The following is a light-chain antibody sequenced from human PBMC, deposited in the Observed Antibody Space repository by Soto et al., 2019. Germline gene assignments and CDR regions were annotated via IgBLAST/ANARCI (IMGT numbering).Light chain of an antibody. CDR1: QSVSSY. V-gene: IGKV3-11*01. J-gene: IGKJ4*01. CDR2: DAS. Sequence: EIVRTQTTASRCGCGGGIATLSCRASQSVSSYLAWYQHKPGQTPRLLIYDASKRATGIPARFSGSGSGTDFTLTISCLEPEDFAVYYCHQRDKWPLRFGGGGKVDIK. CDR3: HQRDKWPLR.